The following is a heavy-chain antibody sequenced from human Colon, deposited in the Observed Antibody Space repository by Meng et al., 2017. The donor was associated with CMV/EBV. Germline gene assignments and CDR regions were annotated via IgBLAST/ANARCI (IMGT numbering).Heavy chain of an antibody. V-gene: IGHV1-69*05. D-gene: IGHD1-26*01. CDR3: ARARYSGSTYYFDY. Sequence: SGGTFSRYAISWVRQVPGQGLEWMGGIIPIFGTANYAQKFQGRVTITTNESTGTAYMELRSLRSEDTALYYCARARYSGSTYYFDYWGQGTLVTVSS. CDR1: GGTFSRYA. J-gene: IGHJ4*02. CDR2: IIPIFGTA.